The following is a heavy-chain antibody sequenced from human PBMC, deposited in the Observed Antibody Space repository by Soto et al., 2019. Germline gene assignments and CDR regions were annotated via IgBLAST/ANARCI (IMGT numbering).Heavy chain of an antibody. CDR2: IYYSGST. CDR3: AKDYGEGFDP. V-gene: IGHV4-59*01. D-gene: IGHD4-17*01. Sequence: TSETLSLTCTVSGGSISSYYWSWIRQPPGKGLEWIGYIYYSGSTSYNPSLKSRVTLSVDTSKNQFSLKLNSVTAADTAVYYCAKDYGEGFDPWGQGTLVTVSS. J-gene: IGHJ5*02. CDR1: GGSISSYY.